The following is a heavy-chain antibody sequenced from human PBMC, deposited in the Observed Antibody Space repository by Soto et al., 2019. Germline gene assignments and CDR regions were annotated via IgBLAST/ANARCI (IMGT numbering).Heavy chain of an antibody. J-gene: IGHJ4*02. Sequence: GGSLRLSCAASGFTFSSYGMHWVRQAPGKGLEWVAVISYDGSNKYYADSVKGRFTISRDNSKNTLYLQMNSLRAEDKAVYYCAKWAYVWGRGNFDYWGQGTLVTVSS. CDR1: GFTFSSYG. V-gene: IGHV3-30*18. CDR3: AKWAYVWGRGNFDY. CDR2: ISYDGSNK. D-gene: IGHD3-16*01.